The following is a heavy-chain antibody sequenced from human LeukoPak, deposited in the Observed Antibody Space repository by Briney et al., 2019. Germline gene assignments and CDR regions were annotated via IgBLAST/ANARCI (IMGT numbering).Heavy chain of an antibody. J-gene: IGHJ5*02. CDR1: GGSISSSSYY. Sequence: SETLSLTCAVSGGSISSSSYYWGWIRQPPGKGLEWIGSIYYSGSTYYNPSLKSRVTISVDKSKNQFSLKLSSVTAADTAVYYCAREVGDYVYWFDPWGQGTLVTVSS. V-gene: IGHV4-39*07. D-gene: IGHD4-17*01. CDR3: AREVGDYVYWFDP. CDR2: IYYSGST.